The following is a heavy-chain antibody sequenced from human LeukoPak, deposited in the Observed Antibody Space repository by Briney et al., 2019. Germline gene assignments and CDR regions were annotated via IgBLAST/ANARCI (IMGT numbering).Heavy chain of an antibody. D-gene: IGHD6-19*01. Sequence: GGSLRLSCAASGFTFNTYAMSWVRQAPGMGLEWVSAIKSDGKTHYADSVKGRFTISRDNSKNTLSLQMNSLRAEETALYYCAKCRVETYSSGWCNWLDPWGQGTQVTVSS. CDR3: AKCRVETYSSGWCNWLDP. CDR1: GFTFNTYA. CDR2: IKSDGKT. J-gene: IGHJ5*02. V-gene: IGHV3-23*01.